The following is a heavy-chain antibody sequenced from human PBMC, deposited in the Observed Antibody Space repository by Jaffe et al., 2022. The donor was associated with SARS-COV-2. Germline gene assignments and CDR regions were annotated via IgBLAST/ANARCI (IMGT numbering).Heavy chain of an antibody. Sequence: QVQLVESGGGVVQPGRSLRLSCAASGFTFSSYGMHWVRQAPGKGLEWVAVIWYDGSNKYYADSVKGRFTISRDNSKNTLYLQMNSLRAEDTAVYYCATRTGEGFYSTRISYGMDVWGQGTTVTVSS. D-gene: IGHD4-4*01. CDR3: ATRTGEGFYSTRISYGMDV. J-gene: IGHJ6*02. V-gene: IGHV3-33*01. CDR2: IWYDGSNK. CDR1: GFTFSSYG.